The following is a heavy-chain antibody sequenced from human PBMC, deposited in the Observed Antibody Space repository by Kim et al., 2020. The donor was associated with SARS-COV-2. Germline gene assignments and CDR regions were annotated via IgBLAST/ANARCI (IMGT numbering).Heavy chain of an antibody. CDR2: IYGGGDYT. CDR1: GFTFNTYA. V-gene: IGHV3-23*01. Sequence: GGSLRLSCTASGFTFNTYAMSWVRQAPGKGLEWVSIIYGGGDYTYYADSVKGRFTISRDNSKDTLFLQMSSLRAEDTAVYYCAKCYGISGSGMNYFDYWGQGTLVTVSS. CDR3: AKCYGISGSGMNYFDY. J-gene: IGHJ4*02. D-gene: IGHD6-19*01.